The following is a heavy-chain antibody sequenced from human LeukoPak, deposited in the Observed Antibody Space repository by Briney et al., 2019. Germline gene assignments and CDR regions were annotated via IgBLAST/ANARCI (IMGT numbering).Heavy chain of an antibody. CDR2: IYHSGAA. CDR3: ARDKSRTYGSADAFDI. D-gene: IGHD3-10*01. J-gene: IGHJ3*02. V-gene: IGHV4-30-4*07. Sequence: PSETLSLTCGVPGDSISSDGHSWSWIRQPPGKGLEWVGYIYHSGAAYHNPSLKSRLALSVDTSNNQFSLRLRSVTAADTAVYYCARDKSRTYGSADAFDIWGQGTMVTVSS. CDR1: GDSISSDGHS.